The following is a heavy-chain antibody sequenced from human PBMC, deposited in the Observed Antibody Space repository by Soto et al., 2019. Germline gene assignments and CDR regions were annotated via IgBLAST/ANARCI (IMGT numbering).Heavy chain of an antibody. V-gene: IGHV1-8*01. J-gene: IGHJ4*02. Sequence: QVQLVQSGADMKKPGASVKVSCKASGYTFTNHDINWVRQVPGQGLEWMGWMIPDSGRTRYAQKFRGRVSLTRNTSSSTAYMELTSLKSEDSAVYYCARGDQFGFGVDFWGQGTLVTVSS. CDR1: GYTFTNHD. CDR2: MIPDSGRT. CDR3: ARGDQFGFGVDF. D-gene: IGHD3-10*01.